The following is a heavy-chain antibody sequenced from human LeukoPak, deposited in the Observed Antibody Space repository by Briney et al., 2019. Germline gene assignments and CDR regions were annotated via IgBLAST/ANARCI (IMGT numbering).Heavy chain of an antibody. J-gene: IGHJ4*02. V-gene: IGHV3-23*01. CDR2: ISGSSVST. CDR3: AKDAMVAAGGLFDY. CDR1: GFTFSSYA. Sequence: PSGGSLRLSCAASGFTFSSYAMSWVRQAPGKGLEWVSSISGSSVSTYYADSVKGRFTISRDNSKTTLYLQMNSLRAEDTAVYYCAKDAMVAAGGLFDYWGQGTLVTVSS. D-gene: IGHD6-13*01.